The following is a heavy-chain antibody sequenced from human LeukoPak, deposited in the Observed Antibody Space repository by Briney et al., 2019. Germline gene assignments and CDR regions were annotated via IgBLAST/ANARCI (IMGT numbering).Heavy chain of an antibody. J-gene: IGHJ4*02. CDR1: GFTVSSNY. D-gene: IGHD6-19*01. CDR3: ARALAGPDY. Sequence: GGSLRLSCAASGFTVSSNYMSWVRQASGKGLEWVSYISSSSSTIYYADSVKGRFTISRDNAKNSLYLQMNSLRAEDTAVYYCARALAGPDYWGQGTLVTVSS. V-gene: IGHV3-48*04. CDR2: ISSSSSTI.